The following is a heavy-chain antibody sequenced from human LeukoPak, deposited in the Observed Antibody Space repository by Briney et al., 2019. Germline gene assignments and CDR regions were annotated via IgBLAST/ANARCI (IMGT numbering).Heavy chain of an antibody. CDR3: AGDQFYDSSGYLEYYFDY. D-gene: IGHD3-22*01. CDR2: INPSGGST. CDR1: GYTFTSYY. Sequence: ASVKVSCKASGYTFTSYYMHWVRQAPGQGLEWMGIINPSGGSTSYAQKFRGRVTMTRDTSTSTVYMELSSLRSEDTAVYYCAGDQFYDSSGYLEYYFDYWGQGTLVTVSS. J-gene: IGHJ4*02. V-gene: IGHV1-46*01.